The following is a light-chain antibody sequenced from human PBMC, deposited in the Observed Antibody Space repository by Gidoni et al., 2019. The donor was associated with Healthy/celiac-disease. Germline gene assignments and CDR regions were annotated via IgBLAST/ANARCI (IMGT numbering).Light chain of an antibody. CDR2: DAS. CDR1: QDISNY. J-gene: IGKJ4*01. CDR3: QQYDNLPLT. V-gene: IGKV1-33*01. Sequence: DIQMTQSPSSLYASVGDRVTITCQASQDISNYLNGYQQKPGKAPKLLIYDASNLETGVPSRFSGSGSGTDFTFTISSLQPEDIATYYCQQYDNLPLTFGGGTKVEIK.